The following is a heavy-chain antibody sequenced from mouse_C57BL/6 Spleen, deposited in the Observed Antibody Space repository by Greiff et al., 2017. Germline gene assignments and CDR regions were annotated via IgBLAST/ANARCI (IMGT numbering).Heavy chain of an antibody. J-gene: IGHJ4*01. CDR2: ISYDGSN. CDR1: GYSITSGYY. V-gene: IGHV3-6*01. CDR3: ARSPIYYGNQGAMDY. Sequence: VQLKESGPGLVKPSQSLSLTCSVTGYSITSGYYWNWIRQFPGNKLEWMGYISYDGSNNYNPSLKNRISITRDTSKNQFFLKLNSVTTEDTATYYCARSPIYYGNQGAMDYWGQGTSVTVSS. D-gene: IGHD2-1*01.